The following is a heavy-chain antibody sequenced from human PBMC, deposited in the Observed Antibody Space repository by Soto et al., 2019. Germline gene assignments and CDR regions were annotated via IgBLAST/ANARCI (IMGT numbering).Heavy chain of an antibody. CDR3: ARDQGRGSSWSFDY. CDR2: ISDDGSNK. V-gene: IGHV3-30-3*01. J-gene: IGHJ4*02. D-gene: IGHD6-13*01. Sequence: GVLQIHWCAVAGCILVVHGGRWISKTQGKGLEWVAVISDDGSNKYYADSGKGRFTISRDNSKNTLYLQMNSLRAEDTAVYYCARDQGRGSSWSFDYWGQGTPVTVSS. CDR1: GCILVVHG.